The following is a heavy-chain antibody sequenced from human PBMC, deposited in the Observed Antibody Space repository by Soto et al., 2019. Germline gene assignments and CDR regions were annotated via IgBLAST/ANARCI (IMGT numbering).Heavy chain of an antibody. CDR3: ARQITLVRGVDS. CDR1: GGSVRSGTFY. D-gene: IGHD3-10*01. J-gene: IGHJ4*02. V-gene: IGHV4-31*03. Sequence: SETLSLTCTVSGGSVRSGTFYWSWIRQHPGKGLEWIGSMYYNGNTHYNPSLKSRITISGDTSKNHFSLKLSSVTAADTALYYCARQITLVRGVDSWGQGTLVTVSA. CDR2: MYYNGNT.